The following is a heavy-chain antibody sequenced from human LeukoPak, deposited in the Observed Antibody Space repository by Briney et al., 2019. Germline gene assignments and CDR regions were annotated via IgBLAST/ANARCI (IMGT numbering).Heavy chain of an antibody. Sequence: SETLSLTCTVSGGSISGYYWTWIRQPAGKGLEWIGRIYTSGSTYYNPSLKSRVTISVDTSKNQFSLKLSSVTAADTAVYYCARGPYGSGTYIGNYYYYGMDVWGQGTTVTVSS. CDR1: GGSISGYY. D-gene: IGHD3-10*01. CDR2: IYTSGST. V-gene: IGHV4-4*07. J-gene: IGHJ6*02. CDR3: ARGPYGSGTYIGNYYYYGMDV.